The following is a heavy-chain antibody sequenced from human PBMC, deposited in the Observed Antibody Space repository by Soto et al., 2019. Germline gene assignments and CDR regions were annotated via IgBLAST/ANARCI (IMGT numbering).Heavy chain of an antibody. J-gene: IGHJ4*01. CDR1: GFTFSNYA. CDR2: ISGSGRDT. V-gene: IGHV3-23*01. CDR3: AKERLEEVGTFFEF. D-gene: IGHD6-13*01. Sequence: PVGSLRLSCEASGFTFSNYAMSWVRQAPGKGLERVSGISGSGRDTYYADSVKGRLTISRDNAKNTLFLQMNSLRAEDAASYYCAKERLEEVGTFFEFWGHGILLTVSS.